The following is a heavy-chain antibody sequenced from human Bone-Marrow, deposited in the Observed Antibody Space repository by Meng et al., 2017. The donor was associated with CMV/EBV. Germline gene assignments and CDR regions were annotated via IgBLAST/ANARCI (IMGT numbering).Heavy chain of an antibody. D-gene: IGHD6-6*01. Sequence: GESLKISCAASGFTFSTYNMNWARQAPGKGLEWVSSMSSSSSHINYADSVKGRFTISRDNAKNSLYLQMNSLRAEDTAVYYCARCAWGSSLTDYWGQGTLVTVSS. J-gene: IGHJ4*02. V-gene: IGHV3-21*01. CDR3: ARCAWGSSLTDY. CDR1: GFTFSTYN. CDR2: MSSSSSHI.